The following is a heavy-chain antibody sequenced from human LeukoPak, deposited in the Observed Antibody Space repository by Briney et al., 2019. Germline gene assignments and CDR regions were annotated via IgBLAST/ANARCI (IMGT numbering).Heavy chain of an antibody. CDR2: ISSDGRNA. Sequence: GGSLRLSCVASGFIFSNHAMHWVRQAPGEGLEWVAIISSDGRNAYYADSVRGRFSISRDNSKNTVYLQMNTLRSEDTAMYYRTKDRSQEAIYKGALDVWGQGTTVTVSS. J-gene: IGHJ6*02. CDR1: GFIFSNHA. V-gene: IGHV3-30*04. CDR3: TKDRSQEAIYKGALDV. D-gene: IGHD5-24*01.